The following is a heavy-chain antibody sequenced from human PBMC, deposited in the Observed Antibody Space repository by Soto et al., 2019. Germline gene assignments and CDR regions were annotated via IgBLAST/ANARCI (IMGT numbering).Heavy chain of an antibody. CDR3: ARDGYYDYIWGSPKPFDY. V-gene: IGHV3-21*01. J-gene: IGHJ4*02. CDR2: ISSSSYI. D-gene: IGHD3-16*01. CDR1: GFTFSSYS. Sequence: PGGSLRLSCAASGFTFSSYSMNWVRQAPGKGLEWVSSISSSSYIYYADSVKGRFTISRDNAKNSLYLQMNSLRAEDTAVYYCARDGYYDYIWGSPKPFDYWGQGTLVTVSS.